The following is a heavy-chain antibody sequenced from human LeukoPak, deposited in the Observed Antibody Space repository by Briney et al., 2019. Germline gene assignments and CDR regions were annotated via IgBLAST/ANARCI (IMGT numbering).Heavy chain of an antibody. V-gene: IGHV3-15*01. CDR1: AFTFSNAW. CDR2: IKSKPDGGTT. Sequence: GGSLRLSCAASAFTFSNAWMSWVRQAPGKGLEWVGHIKSKPDGGTTDYAAPVKGRFTISRDDSKNTLYLQMNTLKTEDTAVYYCSTEGLAYCDGDCYSWGQGTLVTVSS. CDR3: STEGLAYCDGDCYS. J-gene: IGHJ5*02. D-gene: IGHD2-21*02.